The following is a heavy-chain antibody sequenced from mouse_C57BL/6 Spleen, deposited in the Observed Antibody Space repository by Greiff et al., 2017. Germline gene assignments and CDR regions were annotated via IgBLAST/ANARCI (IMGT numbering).Heavy chain of an antibody. CDR2: IDPSDSET. CDR3: ARSTYYDYAWFAY. J-gene: IGHJ3*01. CDR1: GYTFTSYW. D-gene: IGHD2-4*01. V-gene: IGHV1-52*01. Sequence: QVQLQQPGAELVRPGSSVKPSCKASGYTFTSYWMHWVKQRPIQGLEWIGNIDPSDSETHYNQKFKDKATLTVDKSSSTAYMQLSSLTSEDSAVYYCARSTYYDYAWFAYWGQGTLVTVSA.